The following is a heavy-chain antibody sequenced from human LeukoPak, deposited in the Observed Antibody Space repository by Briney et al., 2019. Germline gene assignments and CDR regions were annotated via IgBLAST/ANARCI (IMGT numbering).Heavy chain of an antibody. CDR3: ARDSSSSAFDY. D-gene: IGHD6-6*01. V-gene: IGHV4-59*01. CDR2: IYYSGST. CDR1: GGSISFYY. J-gene: IGHJ4*02. Sequence: SETLSLTCTVSGGSISFYYWSWIRQPPGEGLEWIGYIYYSGSTNYNPSLKSRVTISVDTSKNQFSLKLRSVTAADTAIYYCARDSSSSAFDYWGQGTLVTVSS.